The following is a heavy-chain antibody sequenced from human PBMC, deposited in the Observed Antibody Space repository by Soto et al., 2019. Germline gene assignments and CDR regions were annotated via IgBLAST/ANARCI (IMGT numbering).Heavy chain of an antibody. V-gene: IGHV3-33*01. CDR1: GFTFSNYG. CDR2: ILNDGSNR. J-gene: IGHJ6*02. D-gene: IGHD3-10*01. Sequence: QVQLVESGGGVGQPGRSLRLSCAASGFTFSNYGMHWVRQAPGKGLEWVAVILNDGSNRYHADSVKDRFTISRDNSKNRLYLQMYSLRAEDTAVYYYARDDEYSGNGLDVWGQGTTVTVS. CDR3: ARDDEYSGNGLDV.